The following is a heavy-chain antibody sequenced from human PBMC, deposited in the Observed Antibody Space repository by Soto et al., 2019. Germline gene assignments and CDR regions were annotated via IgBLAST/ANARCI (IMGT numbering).Heavy chain of an antibody. V-gene: IGHV5-51*01. CDR2: IYPGDSDT. D-gene: IGHD6-13*01. J-gene: IGHJ3*02. Sequence: PGESLKISCKGSGYSFTTYWIGWVRQMPWKGLEWMGIIYPGDSDTRYSPSFQGQFTISADKSIRTAYIQWSSLKDSDTAMYYCARRIAARRNYDAFDIWGQGTMVTVSS. CDR1: GYSFTTYW. CDR3: ARRIAARRNYDAFDI.